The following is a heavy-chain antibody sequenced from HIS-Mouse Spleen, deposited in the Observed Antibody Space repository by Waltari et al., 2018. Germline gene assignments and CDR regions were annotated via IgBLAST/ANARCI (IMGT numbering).Heavy chain of an antibody. CDR3: AREIPYSSSWYDWYFDL. J-gene: IGHJ2*01. CDR2: IYYRGST. V-gene: IGHV4-39*07. CDR1: GGSISSSSYY. Sequence: QLQLQESGPGLVKPSETLSLTCTVSGGSISSSSYYWGWIRQPPGKGLGWIGSIYYRGSTYYNPSLKSRVTISVDTSRNQCSLKLSSVTAADTAVYYCAREIPYSSSWYDWYFDLWGRGTLVTVSS. D-gene: IGHD6-13*01.